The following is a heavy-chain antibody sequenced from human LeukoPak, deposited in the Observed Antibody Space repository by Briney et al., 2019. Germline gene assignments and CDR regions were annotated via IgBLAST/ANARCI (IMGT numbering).Heavy chain of an antibody. CDR2: STAKTDGWAT. Sequence: KTGGSLRLSCVVSGFTFSKDWMSWVRQAPGKGLEWVARSTAKTDGWATAYAAPVRGRFIIYRDASKNTLYVQMNSLQTDDTGVYYCTTDPPGPYWGQGTLVTVSS. J-gene: IGHJ4*02. CDR1: GFTFSKDW. D-gene: IGHD1-14*01. CDR3: TTDPPGPY. V-gene: IGHV3-15*01.